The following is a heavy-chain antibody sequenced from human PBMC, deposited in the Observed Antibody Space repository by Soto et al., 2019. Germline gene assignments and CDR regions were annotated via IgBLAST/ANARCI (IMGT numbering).Heavy chain of an antibody. CDR1: GVTFSSYA. CDR3: ATTPDTAMVYYYYGMDV. V-gene: IGHV3-23*01. J-gene: IGHJ6*02. CDR2: ISGSGGST. Sequence: EVQLLESGGGLVQPGGSLRLSCAASGVTFSSYAMSWVRQAHGKGLEWVSAISGSGGSTYYADSVKGRFTISRDNSKNTLYLQMNSLRAEDTAVYYCATTPDTAMVYYYYGMDVWGQGTTVTVSS. D-gene: IGHD5-18*01.